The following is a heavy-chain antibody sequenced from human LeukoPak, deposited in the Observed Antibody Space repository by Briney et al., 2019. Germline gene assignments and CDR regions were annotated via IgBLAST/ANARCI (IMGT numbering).Heavy chain of an antibody. Sequence: SQTLSLTRTVSGGSISSGSYYGGSIRQPAGKGLEWIVRIYTSGSTNYNPSLKSRVTISVDTSKNQFSLKLSSVTAADPAVYYCARRVAAAGSFSLVYYYYMDVWGKGTMVTVSS. CDR1: GGSISSGSYY. D-gene: IGHD6-13*01. CDR2: IYTSGST. CDR3: ARRVAAAGSFSLVYYYYMDV. V-gene: IGHV4-61*02. J-gene: IGHJ6*03.